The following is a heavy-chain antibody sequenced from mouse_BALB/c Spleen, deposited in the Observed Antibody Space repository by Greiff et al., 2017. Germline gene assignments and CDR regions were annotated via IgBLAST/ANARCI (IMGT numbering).Heavy chain of an antibody. CDR2: ISYSGST. D-gene: IGHD2-1*01. J-gene: IGHJ1*01. Sequence: EVQLVESGPSLVKPSQTLSLTCSVTGDSITSGYWNWIRKFPGNKLEYMGYISYSGSTYYNPSLKSRISITRDTSKNQYYLQLNSVTTEDTATYYCARFRYGKGYFDVWGAGTTVTVSS. CDR1: GDSITSGY. V-gene: IGHV3-8*02. CDR3: ARFRYGKGYFDV.